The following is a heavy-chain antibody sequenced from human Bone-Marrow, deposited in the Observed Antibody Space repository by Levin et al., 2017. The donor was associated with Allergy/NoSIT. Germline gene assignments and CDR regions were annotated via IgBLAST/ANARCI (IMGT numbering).Heavy chain of an antibody. J-gene: IGHJ6*02. Sequence: NAGGSLRLSCKASGSKFITYWIAWVRQMPGKGLEWMGTIYPDDSDITYSPSFQGQVTISVDRSISSSYLQLSSLKASDSAMYFCARQMGAGVETGGLYYPGLDVWGQGTTVTVYS. CDR1: GSKFITYW. CDR3: ARQMGAGVETGGLYYPGLDV. CDR2: IYPDDSDI. D-gene: IGHD5-18*01. V-gene: IGHV5-51*01.